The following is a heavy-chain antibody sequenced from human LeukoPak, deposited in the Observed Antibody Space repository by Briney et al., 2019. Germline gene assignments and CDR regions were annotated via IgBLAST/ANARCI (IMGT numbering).Heavy chain of an antibody. D-gene: IGHD2-2*01. CDR1: GFTFSSYE. V-gene: IGHV3-48*03. CDR2: ISISGSTI. J-gene: IGHJ6*02. Sequence: GGSLRLSCAASGFTFSSYEMNWVRQAPGKGLKWVSYISISGSTIYYADSVKGRFTISRDNAKNSLYLQMNSLRAEDTAVYYCARDGYQLLSSVGHYYYYGMDVWGQGTTVTVSS. CDR3: ARDGYQLLSSVGHYYYYGMDV.